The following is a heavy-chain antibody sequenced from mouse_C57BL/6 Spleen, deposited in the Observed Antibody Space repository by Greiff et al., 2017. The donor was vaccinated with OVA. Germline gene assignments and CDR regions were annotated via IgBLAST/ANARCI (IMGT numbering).Heavy chain of an antibody. V-gene: IGHV1-55*01. CDR1: GYTFTSYW. D-gene: IGHD1-1*01. CDR3: ARFITTVVAVDY. CDR2: IYPGSGST. Sequence: QVQLQQPGAELVKPGASVKMSCKASGYTFTSYWITWVKQRPGQGLEWIGDIYPGSGSTNYNEKFKSKATLTVDTSSSTAYMQLSSLTSEDSAVYYCARFITTVVAVDYWGQGTTLTVSS. J-gene: IGHJ2*01.